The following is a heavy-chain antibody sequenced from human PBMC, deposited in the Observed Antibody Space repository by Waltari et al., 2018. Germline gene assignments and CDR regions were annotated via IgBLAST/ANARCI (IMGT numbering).Heavy chain of an antibody. V-gene: IGHV3-53*02. J-gene: IGHJ6*04. CDR3: ARAFGRGPDX. CDR2: IYSGGST. Sequence: EVQLVETGXGLIQPGGSLXLSCAASGFTVSSXYMSWVRQAPGKGLEWVSVIYSGGSTYXXDXVKGRFTIXRDNSXNTXYLQMNSLXAEDTAVYYXARAFGRGPDXWGKGTXXXXSS. D-gene: IGHD3-10*01. CDR1: GFTVSSXY.